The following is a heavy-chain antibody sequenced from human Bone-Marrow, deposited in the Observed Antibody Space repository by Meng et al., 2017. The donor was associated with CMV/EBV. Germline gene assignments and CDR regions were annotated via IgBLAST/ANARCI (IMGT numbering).Heavy chain of an antibody. J-gene: IGHJ4*02. Sequence: GESLKISCAASGFTFSDYYMSWIRQAPGKGLEWVSYISSSGSTIYYADSVKGRFAISRDNAKNSLYLQMNSLRAEDTAVYYCAKRDSAWYSDYWGQGTLVTVSS. CDR2: ISSSGSTI. D-gene: IGHD6-19*01. CDR1: GFTFSDYY. CDR3: AKRDSAWYSDY. V-gene: IGHV3-11*01.